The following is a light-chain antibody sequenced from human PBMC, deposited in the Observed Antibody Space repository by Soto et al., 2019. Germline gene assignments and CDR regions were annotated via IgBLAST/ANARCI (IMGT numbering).Light chain of an antibody. CDR3: QQIHSTSSYT. Sequence: DIQMTQPPSSLSASVGYRVTITCRSSQSISSYLNWYQQKPGKAPKLLIYAASSLQSGVPSRFSGSGSGTVFTLTINSLQPEDFATYYCQQIHSTSSYTFGQGTKVDIK. CDR1: QSISSY. J-gene: IGKJ2*01. CDR2: AAS. V-gene: IGKV1-39*01.